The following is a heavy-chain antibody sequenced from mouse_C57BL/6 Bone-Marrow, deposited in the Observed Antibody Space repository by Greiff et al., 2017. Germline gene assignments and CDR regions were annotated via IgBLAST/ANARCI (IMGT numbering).Heavy chain of an antibody. J-gene: IGHJ1*03. V-gene: IGHV1-47*01. Sequence: LVESGAELVKPGASVKMSCKASGYTFTTYPIEWMKQNHGKSLEWIGNFHPYNDDTKYNEKFKGKATLTVEKSSSTVYLELSRLTSDDSAVYYCARNPYYYGSSYWYFDVWGTGTTVTVSS. D-gene: IGHD1-1*01. CDR2: FHPYNDDT. CDR3: ARNPYYYGSSYWYFDV. CDR1: GYTFTTYP.